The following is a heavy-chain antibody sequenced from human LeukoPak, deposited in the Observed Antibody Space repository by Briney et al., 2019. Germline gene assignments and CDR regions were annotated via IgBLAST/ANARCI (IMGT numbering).Heavy chain of an antibody. J-gene: IGHJ3*02. CDR1: GFTFRTYW. V-gene: IGHV3-7*01. D-gene: IGHD3-22*01. CDR3: AREMGPDSSGYNNAFDI. Sequence: GGSLRLSCAASGFTFRTYWMTWVRQALGKGLQWVANINQDGSEKNYVGSVKGRFTISRDNAKKSLYLQMNSLRAEDTAVYYCAREMGPDSSGYNNAFDIWGHGTMVTVSS. CDR2: INQDGSEK.